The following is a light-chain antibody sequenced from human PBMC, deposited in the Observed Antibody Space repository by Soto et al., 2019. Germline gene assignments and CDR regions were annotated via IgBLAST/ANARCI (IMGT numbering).Light chain of an antibody. J-gene: IGKJ2*01. CDR3: MQALQTPYT. CDR1: QSLVHCNGNYF. V-gene: IGKV2-28*01. Sequence: DIVMTQSPLSLPVTPGEPASISCRSSQSLVHCNGNYFFDWYLQKPGQSPQLLIYWGFNRASGVPDRFSGSASGTDFTLKITRVEAEDVGVYYCMQALQTPYTFGQGTKLEI. CDR2: WGF.